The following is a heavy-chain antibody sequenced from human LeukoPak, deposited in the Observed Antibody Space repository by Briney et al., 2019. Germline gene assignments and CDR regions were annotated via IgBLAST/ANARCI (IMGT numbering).Heavy chain of an antibody. J-gene: IGHJ4*02. CDR3: AKDRIAMIVVDNGDY. Sequence: GGSLRLSCAASGFTFSSYGMSWVRQAPGKGLEWVSAISGSGGSTYYADSVKGRFTISRDNSKNTLYLQMNSLRAEDTAVYYCAKDRIAMIVVDNGDYWGQGTLVTVSS. CDR1: GFTFSSYG. V-gene: IGHV3-23*01. D-gene: IGHD3-22*01. CDR2: ISGSGGST.